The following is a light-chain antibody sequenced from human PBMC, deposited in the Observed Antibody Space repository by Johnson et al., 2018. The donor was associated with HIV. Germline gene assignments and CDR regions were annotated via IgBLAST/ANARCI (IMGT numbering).Light chain of an antibody. J-gene: IGLJ1*01. CDR3: GTWDSSLSGV. CDR1: SSNIGNNY. V-gene: IGLV1-51*02. Sequence: QSVLTQPPSVSAAPGQKVTISCSGSSSNIGNNYVSWYQQLPGTAPKLLIYENNKRPSGIPDRFSGSKSGTSATLGITGIQTGDEADYYCGTWDSSLSGVFGTGTKVTVL. CDR2: ENN.